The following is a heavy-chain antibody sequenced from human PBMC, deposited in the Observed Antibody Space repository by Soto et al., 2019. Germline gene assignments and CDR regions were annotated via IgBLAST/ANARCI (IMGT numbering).Heavy chain of an antibody. D-gene: IGHD1-26*01. CDR3: ARRYGSAIDY. J-gene: IGHJ4*02. CDR2: IYYSGST. Sequence: SETLSLTCTVSGGSISSSSYYWGWIRQPPGKGLEWIGSIYYSGSTYYNPPLKSRVTISVDTSKNQFSLKLSSVTAADTAVYYCARRYGSAIDYWGQGTLVTVSS. V-gene: IGHV4-39*01. CDR1: GGSISSSSYY.